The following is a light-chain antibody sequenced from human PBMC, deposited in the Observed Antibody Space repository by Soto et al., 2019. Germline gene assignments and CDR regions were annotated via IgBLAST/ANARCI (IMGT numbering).Light chain of an antibody. CDR3: QEYDAPPPIT. V-gene: IGKV3-20*01. Sequence: IVLTQSPDTLSLSPGERATLSCRASQSIRSGRLAWYQQKPGQAPRLVIFDASYRASGIPVRFSGSGSGTDFTLTITRLEPEDFAVYYCQEYDAPPPITFGLGTKVDIK. J-gene: IGKJ1*01. CDR1: QSIRSGR. CDR2: DAS.